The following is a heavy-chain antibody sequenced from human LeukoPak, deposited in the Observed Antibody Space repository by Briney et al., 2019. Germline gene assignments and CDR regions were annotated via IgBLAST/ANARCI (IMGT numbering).Heavy chain of an antibody. CDR1: GFTFSSYA. J-gene: IGHJ6*03. CDR2: ISGSGGST. D-gene: IGHD3-9*01. CDR3: ARVHYDILTDPLYYYYMDV. Sequence: GGSLRLSCAASGFTFSSYAMSWVRQAPGKGLEWVSAISGSGGSTYYADSVKGRFTISRDNSKNTLYLQMNSLRAEDTAVYYCARVHYDILTDPLYYYYMDVWGKGTTVTVSS. V-gene: IGHV3-23*01.